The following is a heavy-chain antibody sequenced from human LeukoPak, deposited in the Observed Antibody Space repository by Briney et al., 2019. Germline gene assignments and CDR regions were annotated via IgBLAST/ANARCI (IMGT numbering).Heavy chain of an antibody. CDR2: IESKTDGGTT. D-gene: IGHD6-6*01. CDR1: GFTFSNAW. V-gene: IGHV3-15*04. J-gene: IGHJ4*02. Sequence: PGGSLRLSCAASGFTFSNAWMSWVRQAPGKGLEWVGRIESKTDGGTTDYAAPVKGRFTISRDDSKNTLYLQMNSLKTEDTAVYYCTTVVRYSSSSEYYFDYWGQGTLVTVSS. CDR3: TTVVRYSSSSEYYFDY.